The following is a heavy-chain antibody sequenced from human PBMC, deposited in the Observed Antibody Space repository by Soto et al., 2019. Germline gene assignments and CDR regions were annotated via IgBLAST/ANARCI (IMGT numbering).Heavy chain of an antibody. CDR2: ISSSSSYI. J-gene: IGHJ6*02. CDR3: ARDSLETAYYYYGMDV. Sequence: GGSLRLSYAASGFTFISYSMNWVRQAPGKGLEWVSSISSSSSYIYYADSVKGRFTISRDNAKNSLYLQMNSLRAEDTAVYYCARDSLETAYYYYGMDVWGQGTTVTVSS. D-gene: IGHD5-18*01. V-gene: IGHV3-21*01. CDR1: GFTFISYS.